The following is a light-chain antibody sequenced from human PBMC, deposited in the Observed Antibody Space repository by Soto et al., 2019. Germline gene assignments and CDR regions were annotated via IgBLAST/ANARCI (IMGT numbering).Light chain of an antibody. CDR3: LSFDSSLSVV. CDR1: SSNIGAGYD. CDR2: GNT. J-gene: IGLJ2*01. V-gene: IGLV1-40*01. Sequence: QAVVTQPPSVSGAPGQSGTISCTGSSSNIGAGYDVHWYQQLPGRAPKLLIYGNTNRPSGVPDRFSGSKSGTSASLAITGLHAEYEADYYCLSFDSSLSVVFGGGTKLTVL.